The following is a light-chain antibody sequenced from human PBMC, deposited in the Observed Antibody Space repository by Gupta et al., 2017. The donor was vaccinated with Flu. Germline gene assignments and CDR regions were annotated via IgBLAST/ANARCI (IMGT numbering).Light chain of an antibody. CDR3: QRDT. CDR2: AAS. J-gene: IGKJ5*01. CDR1: QAISNY. Sequence: LSASLGDRVTITCRASQAISNYVAWYQQKPGKAPKLLIYAASILQSGVPSRFGGSGSGTEFTLTINSLQPEDFATYYCQRDTFGQGTRLEIK. V-gene: IGKV1-9*01.